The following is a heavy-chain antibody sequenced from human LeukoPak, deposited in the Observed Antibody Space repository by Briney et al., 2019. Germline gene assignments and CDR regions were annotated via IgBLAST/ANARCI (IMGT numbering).Heavy chain of an antibody. J-gene: IGHJ5*02. CDR2: ISPYNGDR. V-gene: IGHV1-18*01. Sequence: ASVKVSCKASGYTFTNYAITWVRQAPGQGPEWMGWISPYNGDRRDALKFQDRVTMTTDTSTTTAYMELRSLRSDDTAVYYCARLRLGELSLGFDPRGQGTLVTVSS. CDR1: GYTFTNYA. CDR3: ARLRLGELSLGFDP. D-gene: IGHD3-16*02.